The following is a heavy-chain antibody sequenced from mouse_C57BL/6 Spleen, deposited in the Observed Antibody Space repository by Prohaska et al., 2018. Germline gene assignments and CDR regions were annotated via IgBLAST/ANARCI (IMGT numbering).Heavy chain of an antibody. CDR1: GYTFTSYW. J-gene: IGHJ1*03. Sequence: QVQLQQPGAELVKPGASVKLSCKASGYTFTSYWMHWVKQRPGQGLEWIGIMQPNSGSTNYNEKFKSKATLTVDKSSSTAYMQLSSRTSEHSAVYYCARYYYGNWYFDVWGTRTTVTVSS. CDR3: ARYYYGNWYFDV. D-gene: IGHD2-1*01. CDR2: MQPNSGST. V-gene: IGHV1-64*01.